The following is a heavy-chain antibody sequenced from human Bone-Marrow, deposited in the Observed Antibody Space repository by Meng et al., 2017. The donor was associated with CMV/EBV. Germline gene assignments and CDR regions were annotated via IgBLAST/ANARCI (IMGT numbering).Heavy chain of an antibody. CDR2: IRQDGSEK. CDR1: GFTFSGPA. Sequence: GESLKISCAASGFTFSGPAMHWVRQAPGKGLEWVANIRQDGSEKHYVDSVKGRFTISRDNTKNSLYLEMNTLRAEDTAVYHCARICVTGRACYHFDSWGQGALVTVSS. D-gene: IGHD2-2*01. V-gene: IGHV3-7*01. J-gene: IGHJ4*02. CDR3: ARICVTGRACYHFDS.